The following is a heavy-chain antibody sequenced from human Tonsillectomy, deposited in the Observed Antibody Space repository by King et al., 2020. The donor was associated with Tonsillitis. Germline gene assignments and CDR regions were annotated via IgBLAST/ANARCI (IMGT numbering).Heavy chain of an antibody. D-gene: IGHD6-13*01. V-gene: IGHV3-23*04. J-gene: IGHJ6*03. CDR2: IRVSGGNT. CDR3: AKIAYSGDWYPVYYYYMDV. CDR1: EFTFSNYA. Sequence: VQLVESGGGLVQPGGSLRLSCAASEFTFSNYAMSWVRQVPGGGMEWVTTIRVSGGNTYYADSVEGRFTISRDNSKNTLSLQMKSLRAEDTAIYYCAKIAYSGDWYPVYYYYMDVWGKGTTVTVSS.